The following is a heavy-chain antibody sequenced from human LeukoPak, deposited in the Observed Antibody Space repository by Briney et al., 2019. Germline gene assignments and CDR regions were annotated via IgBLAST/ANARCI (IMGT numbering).Heavy chain of an antibody. D-gene: IGHD6-19*01. CDR2: IYGGGST. CDR1: GFTVSSNY. Sequence: GSLRLSCAASGFTVSSNYMSWVRQAPGKGLEWVSVIYGGGSTYYADSVKGRFTISRDNSKNTLYLQMNSLRAEDTAVYYCAREAVGDAFDIWGQGTMVTVSS. CDR3: AREAVGDAFDI. V-gene: IGHV3-53*01. J-gene: IGHJ3*02.